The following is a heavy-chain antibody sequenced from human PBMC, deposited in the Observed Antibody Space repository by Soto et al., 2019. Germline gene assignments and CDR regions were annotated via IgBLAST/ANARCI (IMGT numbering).Heavy chain of an antibody. CDR3: ARDGWHYDSSAQIDY. J-gene: IGHJ4*02. D-gene: IGHD3-22*01. Sequence: QVPLVQSGAEVKKPGSSVKVSCKASGGTFSSYAISWVRQAPGQGLEWMGGIIPIFGTANYAQKFQGRVTITADKSASTAYMELSSLRSEDTAVYYCARDGWHYDSSAQIDYWGQGTLVTVSS. CDR1: GGTFSSYA. CDR2: IIPIFGTA. V-gene: IGHV1-69*06.